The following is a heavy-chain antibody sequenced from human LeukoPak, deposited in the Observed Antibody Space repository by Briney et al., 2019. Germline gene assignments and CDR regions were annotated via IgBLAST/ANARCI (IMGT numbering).Heavy chain of an antibody. CDR3: ARDRTGIVGATTGLFDY. V-gene: IGHV1-69*06. CDR1: GYTFSRNG. J-gene: IGHJ4*02. D-gene: IGHD1-26*01. Sequence: SVKVSCKTSGYTFSRNGISWVRQAPGQGLEWMGGIIPIFGTANYAQKFQGRVTITADKSTSTAYMELSSLRSEDTAVYYCARDRTGIVGATTGLFDYWGQGTLVTVSS. CDR2: IIPIFGTA.